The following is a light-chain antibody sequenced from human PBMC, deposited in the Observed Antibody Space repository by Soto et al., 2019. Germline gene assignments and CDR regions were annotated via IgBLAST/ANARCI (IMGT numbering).Light chain of an antibody. CDR1: SSDVGSYNL. V-gene: IGLV2-23*01. Sequence: ALTQPASVSGSPGQSITISCTGTSSDVGSYNLVSWYQQHPGKAPKLMIYEGSKRPSGVSNRFSGSKSGNTASLTISGLQAEDEADYYCCSYAGSVVFGGGTKLTVL. CDR2: EGS. CDR3: CSYAGSVV. J-gene: IGLJ2*01.